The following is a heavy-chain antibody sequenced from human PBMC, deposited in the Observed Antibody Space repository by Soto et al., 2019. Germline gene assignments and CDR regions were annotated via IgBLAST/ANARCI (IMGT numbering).Heavy chain of an antibody. D-gene: IGHD2-15*01. J-gene: IGHJ4*02. Sequence: PGGSLRLSCAASGFTFSNYMSWVRQAPGKGLEWVSVIYSGGSTYYADSVKGRFIISRDDSKNTLFLQMNSLRAEDTAVYYCATAKLLLPWLFDYWGQGTLVTVSS. CDR1: GFTFSNY. CDR3: ATAKLLLPWLFDY. V-gene: IGHV3-66*01. CDR2: IYSGGST.